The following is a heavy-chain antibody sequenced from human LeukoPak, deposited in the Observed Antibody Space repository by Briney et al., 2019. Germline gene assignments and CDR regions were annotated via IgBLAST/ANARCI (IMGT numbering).Heavy chain of an antibody. Sequence: SETLSLTCSVSGASTSNSSYYWGWIRQPPGKGLEWIGSIYYSGSTYYNPSLKSRVTISVDTSKNQFSLKLSSVTAADTAVYYCARGSSGYYDDAFDIWGQGTMVTVSS. CDR2: IYYSGST. D-gene: IGHD3-22*01. V-gene: IGHV4-39*07. CDR3: ARGSSGYYDDAFDI. CDR1: GASTSNSSYY. J-gene: IGHJ3*02.